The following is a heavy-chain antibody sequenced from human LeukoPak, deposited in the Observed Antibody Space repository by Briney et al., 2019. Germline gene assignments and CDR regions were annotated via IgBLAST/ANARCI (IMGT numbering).Heavy chain of an antibody. V-gene: IGHV1-8*01. Sequence: ASVKVSCKASGYTFTSYDINWVRQATGQGLEWMGWMNPNSGNTGYAQKFQGRVTMTRNTSISTAYMELSSLRSEDTAVYYCARQEDSSGWYHYWGQGTLVTVSS. J-gene: IGHJ4*02. D-gene: IGHD6-19*01. CDR2: MNPNSGNT. CDR1: GYTFTSYD. CDR3: ARQEDSSGWYHY.